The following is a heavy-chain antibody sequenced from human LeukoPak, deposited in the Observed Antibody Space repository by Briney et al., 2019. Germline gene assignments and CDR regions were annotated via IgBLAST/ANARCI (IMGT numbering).Heavy chain of an antibody. CDR1: GFTFGSYW. V-gene: IGHV3-7*04. J-gene: IGHJ5*02. Sequence: GGSLRLSCAASGFTFGSYWMSWVRQAPGKGLEWVANIKQDGSEKYYVDSVKGRFTISRDNAKNSLYLQVNSLRAEDTAVYYCARDWPPNWFDPWGQGTLVTVSS. CDR3: ARDWPPNWFDP. CDR2: IKQDGSEK.